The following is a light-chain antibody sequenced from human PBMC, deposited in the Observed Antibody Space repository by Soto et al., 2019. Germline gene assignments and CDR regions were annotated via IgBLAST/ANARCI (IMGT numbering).Light chain of an antibody. V-gene: IGKV3-15*01. J-gene: IGKJ2*01. CDR1: QHVISN. CDR3: HQYNNLPYT. Sequence: EIVMTQSPATLSLSPGGSATLSCRASQHVISNFAWYRQKPGQAPTLLIYRASTRATGIPARCSGNVSGTGFTLAISSLQSEDFAVYYCHQYNNLPYTFDHGTKLEIK. CDR2: RAS.